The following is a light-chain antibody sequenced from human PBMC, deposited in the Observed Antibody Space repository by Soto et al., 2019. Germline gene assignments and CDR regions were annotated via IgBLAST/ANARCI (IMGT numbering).Light chain of an antibody. J-gene: IGKJ2*01. Sequence: DIQMTQSPSSLSASVGDRVTITCRASQGIGNYLAWYQQKSGKVPKLLIYAASTLQSGVPSRFSGSRSGTDFTLTISSLQPEDVATYYCQQYETYFRYTFGQGTKLDIK. V-gene: IGKV1-27*01. CDR2: AAS. CDR3: QQYETYFRYT. CDR1: QGIGNY.